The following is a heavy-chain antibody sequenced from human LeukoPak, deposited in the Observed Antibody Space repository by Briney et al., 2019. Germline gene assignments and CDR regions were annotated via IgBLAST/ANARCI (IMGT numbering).Heavy chain of an antibody. CDR1: GGSMSSSSYY. J-gene: IGHJ5*02. Sequence: SETLSLTCTVSGGSMSSSSYYWGWIRQPPGKGLEWIGSIYYSGSTYYNPSLKSRVTISVDTSKNQFSLKLSSVTAADTAVYYCARLVVVPAGSWFDPWGQGTLVTVSS. D-gene: IGHD3-22*01. CDR2: IYYSGST. CDR3: ARLVVVPAGSWFDP. V-gene: IGHV4-39*01.